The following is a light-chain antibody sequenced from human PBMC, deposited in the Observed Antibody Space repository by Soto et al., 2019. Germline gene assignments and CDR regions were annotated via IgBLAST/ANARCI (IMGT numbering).Light chain of an antibody. CDR2: ANI. Sequence: SVLTQPPSVSGAPGQRVTISCTGSSSNIGAGYDVHWYQQLPGSAPKLLIYANINRPSGVPDRFSGSKSGTSASLAITGLQAEDEADYYCQSYDSSLSGSQVVFGGGTKLTVL. V-gene: IGLV1-40*01. J-gene: IGLJ2*01. CDR1: SSNIGAGYD. CDR3: QSYDSSLSGSQVV.